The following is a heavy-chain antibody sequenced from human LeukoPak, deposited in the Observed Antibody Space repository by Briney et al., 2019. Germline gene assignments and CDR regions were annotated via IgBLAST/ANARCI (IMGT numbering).Heavy chain of an antibody. D-gene: IGHD3-3*01. CDR3: ARMEWGGPFDY. J-gene: IGHJ4*02. CDR1: GFTFSSYS. Sequence: GGSLRLSCAASGFTFSSYSMNWVRQAPGKGLEWVANIKQDGGEKYYVDSVKGRFTISRDNAENSLSLQMSSLRAEDTAVYFCARMEWGGPFDYWGQGTLVTVSS. CDR2: IKQDGGEK. V-gene: IGHV3-7*01.